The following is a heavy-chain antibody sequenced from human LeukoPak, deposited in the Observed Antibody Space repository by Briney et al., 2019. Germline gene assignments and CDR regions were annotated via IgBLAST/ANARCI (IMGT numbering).Heavy chain of an antibody. CDR2: ISVNGDTT. V-gene: IGHV3-23*01. J-gene: IGHJ4*02. CDR1: GFTFTSHP. CDR3: AKEGFDS. Sequence: PGGSLRLSCAASGFTFTSHPMNWVRQAPGKGLEWVSAISVNGDTTYYADSVKGRFTISRDNSKNTVFLQMNSLRVDDTAVYYCAKEGFDSWGQGTLVTVSS.